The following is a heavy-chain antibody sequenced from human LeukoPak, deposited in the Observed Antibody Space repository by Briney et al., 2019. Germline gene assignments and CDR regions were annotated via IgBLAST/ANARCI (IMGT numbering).Heavy chain of an antibody. CDR3: ASVLKWKGYCSGGSCPQGAEYFQH. D-gene: IGHD2-15*01. CDR1: GGSFSGYY. V-gene: IGHV4-34*01. Sequence: SETLSLTCAVYGGSFSGYYWSWIRQPPGKGLEWIGEINHSGSTNYNPSLKSRVTISVDTSKNQFSLKLSSVTAADTAVYYCASVLKWKGYCSGGSCPQGAEYFQHWGQGTLVTVSS. CDR2: INHSGST. J-gene: IGHJ1*01.